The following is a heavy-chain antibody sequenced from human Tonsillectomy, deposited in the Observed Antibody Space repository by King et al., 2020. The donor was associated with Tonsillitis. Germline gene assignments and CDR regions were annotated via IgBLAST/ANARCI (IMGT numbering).Heavy chain of an antibody. D-gene: IGHD3-10*01. J-gene: IGHJ4*02. CDR3: VRDRSRARGDY. Sequence: VQLVESGGGLVQPGGSLRLSCAASGFTFSILGMNWVRQAPGKGLEWISYISPSSSAIYYADSVKGRFTISRDNAKNSLYLQMNSLRGEDTAVYYCVRDRSRARGDYWGQGTLVTVSS. V-gene: IGHV3-48*01. CDR1: GFTFSILG. CDR2: ISPSSSAI.